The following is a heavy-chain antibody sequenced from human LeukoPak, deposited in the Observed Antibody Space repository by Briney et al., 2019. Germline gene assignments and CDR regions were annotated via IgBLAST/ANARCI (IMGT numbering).Heavy chain of an antibody. CDR1: GYTFTSYY. CDR3: ARDRIAYYYDSSGSGGNTFDY. D-gene: IGHD3-22*01. Sequence: RASVKVSCKASGYTFTSYYMHWVRQAPGQGLEWMGIINPSGGSTSYAQKFQGRVTMTRDTSTSTVYMELSSLRSEDTAVYYCARDRIAYYYDSSGSGGNTFDYWGQGTLVTVSS. J-gene: IGHJ4*02. CDR2: INPSGGST. V-gene: IGHV1-46*01.